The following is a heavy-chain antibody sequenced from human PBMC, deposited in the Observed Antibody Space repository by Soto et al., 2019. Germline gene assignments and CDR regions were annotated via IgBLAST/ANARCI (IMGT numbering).Heavy chain of an antibody. CDR1: GGTLSSYA. CDR2: IIPIFGTA. Sequence: SVKVSCKASGGTLSSYAISWVRQAKRQGLEWMGGIIPIFGTANYAQKFQGRVTITADESTSTAYMELSSLRSEDTAVYYCASPNGAKGTINYYYYGMDVWGQGTTVTVSS. D-gene: IGHD4-17*01. J-gene: IGHJ6*02. V-gene: IGHV1-69*13. CDR3: ASPNGAKGTINYYYYGMDV.